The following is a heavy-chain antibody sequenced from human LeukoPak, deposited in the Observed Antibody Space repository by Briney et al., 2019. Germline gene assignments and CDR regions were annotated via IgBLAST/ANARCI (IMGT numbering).Heavy chain of an antibody. V-gene: IGHV1-46*01. Sequence: ASVKVSCKASGYTFTSYYMHWVRQAPGQGLEWMGIINPSGGSTGYAQKFQGRVTMTRDTSTSTVYMELSSLRSEDTAVYYCARGSVLRFLEWLFQPDFDYWGQGTLVTVSS. D-gene: IGHD3-3*01. CDR2: INPSGGST. CDR1: GYTFTSYY. J-gene: IGHJ4*02. CDR3: ARGSVLRFLEWLFQPDFDY.